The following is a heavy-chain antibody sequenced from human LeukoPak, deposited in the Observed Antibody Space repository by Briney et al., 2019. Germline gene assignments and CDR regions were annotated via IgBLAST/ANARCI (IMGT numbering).Heavy chain of an antibody. CDR3: ARAQRWLQDYFDY. J-gene: IGHJ4*02. V-gene: IGHV3-48*02. CDR2: ISSSSSTI. Sequence: GSLRLSCAASGFTFSSYSMNWVRQAPGKGLEWVSYISSSSSTIYYADSVKARFTISRDNAKNSLYLQMNSLRDEDTAVYYCARAQRWLQDYFDYWGQGTLVTVSS. D-gene: IGHD5-24*01. CDR1: GFTFSSYS.